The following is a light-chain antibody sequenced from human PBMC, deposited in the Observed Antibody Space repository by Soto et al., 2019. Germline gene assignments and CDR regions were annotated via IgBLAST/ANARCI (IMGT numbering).Light chain of an antibody. J-gene: IGKJ1*01. CDR2: GAS. Sequence: EIVLTQSPGLLSLSPGDRATLSCRARQRVSSSYFAWYPQKPGQAPRLLIYGASSRVTGIPDRVSGSGSGTDFTLTISRLEPEDFAVYYCQQYGSSPPTFGQGTKVEIK. CDR3: QQYGSSPPT. V-gene: IGKV3-20*01. CDR1: QRVSSSY.